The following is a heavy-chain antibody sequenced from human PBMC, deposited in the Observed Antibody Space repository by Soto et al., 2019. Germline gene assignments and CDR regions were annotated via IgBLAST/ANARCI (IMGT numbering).Heavy chain of an antibody. Sequence: GESLKISCAASGFTFSGSAMHWVRQASGKGLEWVGRIRSKANSYATAYAASVKGRFTISRDDSKNTAYLQMNSLKTEDTAVYYCTRIGSFENWFDPRGQGTLVTVYS. J-gene: IGHJ5*02. D-gene: IGHD3-10*01. V-gene: IGHV3-73*01. CDR3: TRIGSFENWFDP. CDR2: IRSKANSYAT. CDR1: GFTFSGSA.